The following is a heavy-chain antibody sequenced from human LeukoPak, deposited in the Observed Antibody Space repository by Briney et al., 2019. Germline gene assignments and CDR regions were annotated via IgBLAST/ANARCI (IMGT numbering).Heavy chain of an antibody. D-gene: IGHD3-10*01. CDR3: GRGGSGSYGDYFAS. CDR1: GFNFDDYG. J-gene: IGHJ4*02. CDR2: INWNAGST. Sequence: GGSLRLSCAASGFNFDDYGMSWVRQAPGRGLEWVSGINWNAGSTGYAASVKGRFPISRDSTKNSLYLQMNRLRGEDTALYYCGRGGSGSYGDYFASWGQGTLVTVSS. V-gene: IGHV3-20*04.